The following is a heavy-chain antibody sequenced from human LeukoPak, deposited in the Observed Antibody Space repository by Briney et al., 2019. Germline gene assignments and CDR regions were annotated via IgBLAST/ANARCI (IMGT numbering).Heavy chain of an antibody. CDR2: IYYSGST. CDR1: GGSISSYY. D-gene: IGHD6-19*01. Sequence: SETLSLTYTVSGGSISSYYWSWIRQPPGKGLEWIGYIYYSGSTNYNPSLKSRVTISVDTSKNQFSLKLSSVTAADTAVYYCARQGIAVAFDYWGQGTLVTVSS. J-gene: IGHJ4*02. CDR3: ARQGIAVAFDY. V-gene: IGHV4-59*08.